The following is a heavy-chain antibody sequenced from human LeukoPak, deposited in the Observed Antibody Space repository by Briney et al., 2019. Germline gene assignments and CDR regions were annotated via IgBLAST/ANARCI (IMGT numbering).Heavy chain of an antibody. CDR1: GGSISSSNW. CDR2: IYYSGST. J-gene: IGHJ4*02. V-gene: IGHV4-39*01. CDR3: ARHFEYYGSGSYSSDY. D-gene: IGHD3-10*01. Sequence: SETLSLTCAVSGGSISSSNWWTWVRQPPGKGLERIGSIYYSGSTYYNPSLKSRVTISVDTSKNQFSLKLSSVTAADTAVYYCARHFEYYGSGSYSSDYWGQGTLVTVSS.